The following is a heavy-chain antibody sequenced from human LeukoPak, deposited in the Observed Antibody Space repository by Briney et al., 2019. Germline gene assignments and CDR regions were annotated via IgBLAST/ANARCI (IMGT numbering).Heavy chain of an antibody. CDR3: AKTASSGYDFFGGFDY. CDR2: ISWNSGSI. D-gene: IGHD3-3*01. Sequence: PGGSLRLSCAASGFTFSSYSMNWVRQAPGKGLEWVSGISWNSGSIGYADSVKGRFTISRDNAKNSLYLQMNSLRAEDTALYYCAKTASSGYDFFGGFDYWGQGTLVTVSS. V-gene: IGHV3-9*01. J-gene: IGHJ4*02. CDR1: GFTFSSYS.